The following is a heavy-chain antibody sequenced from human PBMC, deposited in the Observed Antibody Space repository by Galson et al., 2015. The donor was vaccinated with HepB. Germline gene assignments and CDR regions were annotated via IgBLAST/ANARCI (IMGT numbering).Heavy chain of an antibody. Sequence: LGWINPNSGGTNYAQKFQGRVTMTRDTSTNTAYMELSRLRSDDTAVYYCARIPGYCSGGSCSLFDYWGQGTLVTVSS. CDR2: INPNSGGT. V-gene: IGHV1-2*02. D-gene: IGHD2-15*01. J-gene: IGHJ4*02. CDR3: ARIPGYCSGGSCSLFDY.